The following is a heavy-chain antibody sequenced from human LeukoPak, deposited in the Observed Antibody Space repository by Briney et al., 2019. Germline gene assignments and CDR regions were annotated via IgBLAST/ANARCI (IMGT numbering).Heavy chain of an antibody. CDR3: ARGSYYDSSGPDDAFDI. V-gene: IGHV3-30-3*01. D-gene: IGHD3-22*01. CDR1: GFTFSSYA. Sequence: AGGSLRLSFAASGFTFSSYAMHWVRQAPGKGLEWVAVISYDGSNKYYADSVKGRFTISRDNSKNTLYLQMNSLRAEDTAVYYCARGSYYDSSGPDDAFDIWGQGTMVTVSS. CDR2: ISYDGSNK. J-gene: IGHJ3*02.